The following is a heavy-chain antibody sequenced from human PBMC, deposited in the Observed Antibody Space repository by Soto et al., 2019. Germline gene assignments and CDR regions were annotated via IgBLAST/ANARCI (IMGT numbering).Heavy chain of an antibody. D-gene: IGHD6-19*01. CDR3: ARGRRYSSGSFDY. CDR2: INHSGST. V-gene: IGHV4-34*01. CDR1: GGSFSGYY. J-gene: IGHJ4*02. Sequence: SETLSLTCAVYGGSFSGYYWSWIRQPPGKGLEWIGEINHSGSTNYNPSLKSRVTISVDTSKNQFSLKLSSVTAADTAVYYCARGRRYSSGSFDYWGQGTLVTVSS.